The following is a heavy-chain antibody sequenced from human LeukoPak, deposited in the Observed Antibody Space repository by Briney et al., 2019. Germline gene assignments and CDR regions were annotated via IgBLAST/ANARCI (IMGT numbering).Heavy chain of an antibody. D-gene: IGHD1-7*01. CDR1: GXSVNGYY. V-gene: IGHV4-59*02. CDR3: ARDPPEDEWNSLDS. J-gene: IGHJ4*02. Sequence: PSETPSLTCTVSGXSVNGYYWNWIRQAPGKGLEWIGFIHYSGLTVYSPSLQSRVSMSVDTSRNQFSLDLSSVTAADTALYYCARDPPEDEWNSLDSWGQGILVTVSS. CDR2: IHYSGLT.